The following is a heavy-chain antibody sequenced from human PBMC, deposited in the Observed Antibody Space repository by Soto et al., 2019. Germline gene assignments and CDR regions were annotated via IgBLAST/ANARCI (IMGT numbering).Heavy chain of an antibody. Sequence: GGSLRPSCAASGFTFSSYSMTWVRQAPGKGLERVSSISSSSSYIYYADSVKGRFTISRDNAKNSLYLQMNSLRAKDTAVYYCASLEVEPGALRWPDYGMDVWGQGTTVTV. CDR3: ASLEVEPGALRWPDYGMDV. CDR2: ISSSSSYI. J-gene: IGHJ6*01. D-gene: IGHD2-2*01. CDR1: GFTFSSYS. V-gene: IGHV3-21*01.